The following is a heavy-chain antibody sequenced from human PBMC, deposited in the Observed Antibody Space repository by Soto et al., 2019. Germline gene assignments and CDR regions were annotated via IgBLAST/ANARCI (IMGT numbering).Heavy chain of an antibody. D-gene: IGHD3-3*01. CDR3: AKVPAFWSGVAGFDP. CDR1: GFTFSSYA. V-gene: IGHV3-23*01. CDR2: ISGSGGST. J-gene: IGHJ5*02. Sequence: EVQLLESGGGLVQPWGSLRLSCAASGFTFSSYARSWVRQAPGKGLEWVSAISGSGGSTYYADSVTGRFTISGDNSENTLYLQVYSLRAEDTAVYYGAKVPAFWSGVAGFDPWGQGTLVTVSS.